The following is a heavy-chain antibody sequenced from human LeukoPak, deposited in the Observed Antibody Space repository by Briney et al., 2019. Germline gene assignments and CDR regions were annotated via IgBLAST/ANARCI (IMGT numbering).Heavy chain of an antibody. CDR3: AKDRYSGLNTIDY. Sequence: GGSLRLSCAASGLTFSRYAMSWVRQAPGKGLEWVSAISGSGDSASYADSVRGRFTISRDNSKNTLFVQMERLRAEDTAVYYCAKDRYSGLNTIDYWGQGTLVTVSS. D-gene: IGHD6-13*01. CDR2: ISGSGDSA. J-gene: IGHJ4*02. V-gene: IGHV3-23*01. CDR1: GLTFSRYA.